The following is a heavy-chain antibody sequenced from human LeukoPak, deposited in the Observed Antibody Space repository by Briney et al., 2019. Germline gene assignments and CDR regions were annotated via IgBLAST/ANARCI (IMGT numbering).Heavy chain of an antibody. V-gene: IGHV3-7*01. J-gene: IGHJ4*02. CDR2: IKQDGSEK. Sequence: PGGSLRLSCAASGFTFSSYWMSWVRQAPGKGLEWVANIKQDGSEKYYVDSVKGRFTISRDNAKNSLYLQMNSLRAEDTAVYYCARVEEMATTQYFDYWGQGTLVTVSS. CDR1: GFTFSSYW. D-gene: IGHD5-24*01. CDR3: ARVEEMATTQYFDY.